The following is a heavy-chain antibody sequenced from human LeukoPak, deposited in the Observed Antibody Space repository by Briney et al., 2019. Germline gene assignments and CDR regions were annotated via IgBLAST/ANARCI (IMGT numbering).Heavy chain of an antibody. J-gene: IGHJ4*02. CDR2: IYSGVTT. CDR1: GLTVSGHY. CDR3: AKSSYNSCWYLDY. Sequence: PGGSLRLSCAVSGLTVSGHYMTWLRQAPGKGLEWVSIIYSGVTTYCADSLNVRLIITSDHSKHTLYPQLHSPRPEDTPVYYCAKSSYNSCWYLDYWGQGTLVTVSS. V-gene: IGHV3-66*01. D-gene: IGHD6-13*01.